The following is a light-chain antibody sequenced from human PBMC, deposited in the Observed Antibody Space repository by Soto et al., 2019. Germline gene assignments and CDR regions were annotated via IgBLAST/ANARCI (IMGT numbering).Light chain of an antibody. Sequence: DIVMTQSPDSLAVSLGARATINCKSSQSVLYSSNNKNYLAWYQQKPGQPPKLLIYWASTRESGFPDRFSGSGSGTDFTLPISSLQAEDVAVYYCQQYYSTPPYTFGQGTKLEIK. CDR3: QQYYSTPPYT. J-gene: IGKJ2*01. CDR2: WAS. V-gene: IGKV4-1*01. CDR1: QSVLYSSNNKNY.